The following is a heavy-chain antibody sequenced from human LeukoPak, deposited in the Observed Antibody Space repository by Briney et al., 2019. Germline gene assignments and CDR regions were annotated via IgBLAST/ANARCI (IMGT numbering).Heavy chain of an antibody. J-gene: IGHJ4*02. CDR1: GDSVSSNSAA. CDR3: ARGESYDSSGYYYYFDY. Sequence: SQTLSLTFAISGDSVSSNSAAWNWLRQSPSRGLEWLGSTYYRSKWYNDYAVSVKSRITINPDTSKNQFSLQLNSVTPEDTAVYYCARGESYDSSGYYYYFDYWGQGTLVTVSS. CDR2: TYYRSKWYN. D-gene: IGHD3-22*01. V-gene: IGHV6-1*01.